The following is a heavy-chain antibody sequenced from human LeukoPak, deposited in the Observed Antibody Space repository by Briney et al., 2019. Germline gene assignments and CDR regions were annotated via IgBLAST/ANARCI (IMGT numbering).Heavy chain of an antibody. CDR2: ISSNGGST. Sequence: PGGSLRLSCAASGFTFSSYAMHWVRQAPGKGLEYVSAISSNGGSTYYANSVKGRFTISRDNSKNTLYLQMGSLRAEDMAVYYCARARYYGDYPEGDAFDIWGQGTMVTVSS. J-gene: IGHJ3*02. CDR1: GFTFSSYA. CDR3: ARARYYGDYPEGDAFDI. D-gene: IGHD4-17*01. V-gene: IGHV3-64*01.